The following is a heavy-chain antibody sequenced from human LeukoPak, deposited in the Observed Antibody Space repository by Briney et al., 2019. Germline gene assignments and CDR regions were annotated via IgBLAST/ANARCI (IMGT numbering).Heavy chain of an antibody. CDR2: IKEDGSDK. Sequence: GGSLRLSCAASGFTFSSYEMNWVRQAPGKGLEWVANIKEDGSDKYYVDSVKGRFTTSRDNAKNSLYLQMNSLRAEDTAVYYCARMRDGYMGRYYFDYWGQGTLVTVSS. D-gene: IGHD5-24*01. J-gene: IGHJ4*02. V-gene: IGHV3-7*04. CDR3: ARMRDGYMGRYYFDY. CDR1: GFTFSSYE.